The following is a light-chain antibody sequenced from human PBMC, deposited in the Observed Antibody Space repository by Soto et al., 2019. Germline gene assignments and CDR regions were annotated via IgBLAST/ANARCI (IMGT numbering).Light chain of an antibody. CDR1: QSVSSN. J-gene: IGKJ1*01. CDR3: QQYNNWRT. Sequence: EIVMTQSPATLSVSPGARSTLSCRASQSVSSNLAWYQQKPGQAPRLLIYGASTRATGIPARFSGSGSGTEFTLTISSLQSEDFAVYCCQQYNNWRTFGQGTKVDIK. V-gene: IGKV3-15*01. CDR2: GAS.